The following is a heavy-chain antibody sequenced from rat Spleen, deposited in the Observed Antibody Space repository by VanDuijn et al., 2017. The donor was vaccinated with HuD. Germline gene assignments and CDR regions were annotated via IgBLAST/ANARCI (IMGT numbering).Heavy chain of an antibody. CDR2: ISPSGAIT. Sequence: EVQLVESGGGLVQPGRSLKLSCAVSGFTFSNYGMHWIRQAPTKGLEWVASISPSGAITDYRDSVKGRFAISRDDAKSTLYLQMDSLRSEDTATYYCARRGNSVFWNFDFWGPGTMVSVSS. D-gene: IGHD4-4*01. J-gene: IGHJ1*01. V-gene: IGHV5-19*01. CDR3: ARRGNSVFWNFDF. CDR1: GFTFSNYG.